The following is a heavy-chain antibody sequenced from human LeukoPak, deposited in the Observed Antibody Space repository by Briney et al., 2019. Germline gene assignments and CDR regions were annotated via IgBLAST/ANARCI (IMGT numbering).Heavy chain of an antibody. Sequence: PGGSLRLSCAASGFTFSSYDMSWVRQAPGKGLEWVSAITGSGGSTYYADSVKGRFTISRDNSKNTLYLQINSLRAEDTAVYYCAKTHGSSWYSNDYWGQGTPVTVSS. CDR1: GFTFSSYD. J-gene: IGHJ4*02. V-gene: IGHV3-23*01. CDR2: ITGSGGST. CDR3: AKTHGSSWYSNDY. D-gene: IGHD6-13*01.